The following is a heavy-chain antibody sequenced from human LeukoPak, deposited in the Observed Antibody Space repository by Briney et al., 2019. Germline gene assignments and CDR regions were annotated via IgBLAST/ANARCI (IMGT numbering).Heavy chain of an antibody. J-gene: IGHJ5*02. CDR2: INHSGST. V-gene: IGHV4-38-2*01. Sequence: SETLSLTCAVSGYSISSGYYWGWIRQPPGKGLEWIGSINHSGSTYYNPSLKSRVTISVDTSKNQFSLKLSSVTAADTAVYYCASGLWFGEKGFDPWGQGTLVTVSS. CDR3: ASGLWFGEKGFDP. CDR1: GYSISSGYY. D-gene: IGHD3-10*01.